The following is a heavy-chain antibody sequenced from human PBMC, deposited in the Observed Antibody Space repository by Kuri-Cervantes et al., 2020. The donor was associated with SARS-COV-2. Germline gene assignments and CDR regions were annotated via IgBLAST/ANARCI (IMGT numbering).Heavy chain of an antibody. CDR2: INPSGGST. V-gene: IGHV1-46*01. CDR1: GYTFTSYY. Sequence: ASVKVSCKASGYTFTSYYMHWVRQAPGQGLEWMGIINPSGGSTSYAQKFQGRVTMTRDTSTSTVYMELSSLRSDDTAVYYCARQVVVPAYGMDVWGQGTTVTVSS. CDR3: ARQVVVPAYGMDV. D-gene: IGHD2-2*01. J-gene: IGHJ6*02.